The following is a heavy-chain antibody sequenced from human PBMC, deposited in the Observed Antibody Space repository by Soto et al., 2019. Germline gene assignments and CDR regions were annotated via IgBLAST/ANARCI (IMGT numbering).Heavy chain of an antibody. CDR3: ARGTVTGSEYNFYYYGMDV. Sequence: ASVKVSCKASGYSFTTYIISWVRQTAGQVLEWMGWIAAYNGNPNYPQNLQGRVTMTIDPSTSTAYMELTSLRSDDTAVYYCARGTVTGSEYNFYYYGMDVWGKGTTVTVSS. CDR2: IAAYNGNP. D-gene: IGHD1-1*01. CDR1: GYSFTTYI. J-gene: IGHJ6*04. V-gene: IGHV1-18*01.